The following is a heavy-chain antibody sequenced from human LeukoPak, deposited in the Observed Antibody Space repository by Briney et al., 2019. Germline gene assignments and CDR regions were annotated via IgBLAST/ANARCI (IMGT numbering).Heavy chain of an antibody. J-gene: IGHJ3*02. D-gene: IGHD1-1*01. CDR3: ARAPLGELDPYPGGGAFDI. CDR2: INPSGGST. V-gene: IGHV1-46*01. Sequence: ASVKVSCKASGYTFTSYYMHWVRQAPGQGLEWMGIINPSGGSTSYAQKFQGRVTMTRDTSTSTVYMELSSLRSEDTAVYYCARAPLGELDPYPGGGAFDIWGQGTMVTVSS. CDR1: GYTFTSYY.